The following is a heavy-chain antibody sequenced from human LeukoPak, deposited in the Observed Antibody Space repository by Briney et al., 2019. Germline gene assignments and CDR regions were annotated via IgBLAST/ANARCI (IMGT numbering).Heavy chain of an antibody. CDR1: GGSISSYY. Sequence: SETLSLTCPVSGGSISSYYWSWIRQPPGKGLEWIGYIYYSGSTNYNPSLKSRVTISVDTSKNQFSLKLSSVTAADTAVYYCARVPPIDAFDIWGQGTMVTVSS. J-gene: IGHJ3*02. V-gene: IGHV4-59*01. CDR2: IYYSGST. CDR3: ARVPPIDAFDI.